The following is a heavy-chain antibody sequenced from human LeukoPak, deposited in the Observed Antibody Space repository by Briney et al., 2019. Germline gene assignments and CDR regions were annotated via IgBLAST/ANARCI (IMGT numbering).Heavy chain of an antibody. CDR1: GFTFSSYA. D-gene: IGHD3-22*01. Sequence: GGSLRLSCAASGFTFSSYAMSRVRQAPGKGLEWVSAISGSGGSTYYADSVKGRFTISRDNSKNTLYLQMNSLRAEDTAVYYCAKDVAVVLPTTRSYFDYWGQGTLVTVSS. CDR3: AKDVAVVLPTTRSYFDY. J-gene: IGHJ4*02. V-gene: IGHV3-23*01. CDR2: ISGSGGST.